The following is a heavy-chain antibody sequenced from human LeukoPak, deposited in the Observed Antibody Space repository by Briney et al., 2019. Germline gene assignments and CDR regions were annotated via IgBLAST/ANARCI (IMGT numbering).Heavy chain of an antibody. V-gene: IGHV3-48*02. CDR1: EFPFSSNA. Sequence: GGSLRLSYAAIEFPFSSNAMHWLRQAPGQGLEWVSSINRGSTIIHYADSVKRRFTISRDNARNSLYLEMNSLRDDDTAVYYCSSGSYGQFESWGQGTLVTVSS. CDR3: SSGSYGQFES. D-gene: IGHD5-18*01. CDR2: INRGSTII. J-gene: IGHJ4*02.